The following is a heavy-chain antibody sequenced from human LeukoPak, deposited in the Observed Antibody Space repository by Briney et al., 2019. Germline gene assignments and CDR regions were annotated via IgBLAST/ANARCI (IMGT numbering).Heavy chain of an antibody. CDR2: IYYSGST. D-gene: IGHD4-17*01. CDR3: ARTMTTVTPSPGHFDY. J-gene: IGHJ4*02. Sequence: SQTLSLTCAVSGGSISSGDYYWSWIRQPPGKGLEWIGYIYYSGSTYYNPSLKSRVTISVDTSKNQFSLKLSSVTAADTAVYYCARTMTTVTPSPGHFDYWGQGTLVTVSS. CDR1: GGSISSGDYY. V-gene: IGHV4-30-4*01.